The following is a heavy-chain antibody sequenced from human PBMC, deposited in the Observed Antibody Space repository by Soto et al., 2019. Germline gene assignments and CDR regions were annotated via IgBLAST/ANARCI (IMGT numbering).Heavy chain of an antibody. J-gene: IGHJ4*02. CDR1: GFTFSSYA. V-gene: IGHV3-23*01. D-gene: IGHD2-2*01. CDR3: AKGPFPYCSSTSCYASDY. CDR2: VSVSGGST. Sequence: EVQLLESGGGLVQPGGSLRLSCAASGFTFSSYAMNWVRQAPGKGLEWVSAVSVSGGSTYYADYVKGRFTISRDNSKNTLFLQMNSLRAEDTAVYYCAKGPFPYCSSTSCYASDYWGQGTLVTVSS.